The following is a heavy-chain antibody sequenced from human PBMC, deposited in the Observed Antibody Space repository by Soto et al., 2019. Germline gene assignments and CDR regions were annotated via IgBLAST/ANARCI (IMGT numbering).Heavy chain of an antibody. CDR2: VKDGGHT. J-gene: IGHJ4*02. V-gene: IGHV4-34*01. Sequence: QVQLQQWGAGLLKPSETLSLNCAVTGGSLSGYYWSWIRQPPGKGLEWIGEVKDGGHTNYSPSLRGRVTISADTSNNRFSLRLNSVTAADTGVYDCARGREGVVATLWDQGSLVTVSS. CDR1: GGSLSGYY. D-gene: IGHD2-15*01. CDR3: ARGREGVVATL.